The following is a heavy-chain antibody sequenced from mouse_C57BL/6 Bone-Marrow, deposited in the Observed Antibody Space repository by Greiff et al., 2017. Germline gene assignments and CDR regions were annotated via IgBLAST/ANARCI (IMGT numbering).Heavy chain of an antibody. Sequence: VQGVESGAELMKPGASVKLSCKATGYTFTGYWIEWVNQRPGHGLEWIGEILPGSGSTNYNEKFKGKATFTADTSSNTAYMQLSSLTTEDSAIYYCAREEDYYGSSYWYFDVWGTGTTVTVSS. D-gene: IGHD1-1*01. CDR3: AREEDYYGSSYWYFDV. V-gene: IGHV1-9*01. J-gene: IGHJ1*03. CDR1: GYTFTGYW. CDR2: ILPGSGST.